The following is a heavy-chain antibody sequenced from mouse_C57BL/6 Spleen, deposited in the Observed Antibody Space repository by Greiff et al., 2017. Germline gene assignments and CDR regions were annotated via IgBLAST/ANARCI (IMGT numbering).Heavy chain of an antibody. V-gene: IGHV1-82*01. CDR3: ARSLYYYGSSYDWYFDV. CDR2: IYPGDGDT. D-gene: IGHD1-1*01. CDR1: GYAFSSSW. J-gene: IGHJ1*03. Sequence: LEESGPELVKPGASVKISCKASGYAFSSSWMNWVKQRPGKGLEWIGRIYPGDGDTNYNGKFKGKATLTADKSSSTAYMQLSSLTSEDSAVYFCARSLYYYGSSYDWYFDVWGTGTTVTVSS.